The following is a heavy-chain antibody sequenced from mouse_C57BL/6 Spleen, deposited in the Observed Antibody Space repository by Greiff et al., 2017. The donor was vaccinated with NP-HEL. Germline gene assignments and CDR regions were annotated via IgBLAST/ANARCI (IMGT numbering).Heavy chain of an antibody. CDR2: ISSGGDYI. CDR1: GFTFSSYA. Sequence: EVKLMESGEGLVKPGGSLKLSCAASGFTFSSYALSWVRQTPEKRLEWVAYISSGGDYIYYADTVKGRFTISRDNARNTLYLQMSSLKSEDTAMYYCTRNYGSSYVYWYFDVWGTGTTVTVSS. CDR3: TRNYGSSYVYWYFDV. D-gene: IGHD1-1*01. J-gene: IGHJ1*03. V-gene: IGHV5-9-1*02.